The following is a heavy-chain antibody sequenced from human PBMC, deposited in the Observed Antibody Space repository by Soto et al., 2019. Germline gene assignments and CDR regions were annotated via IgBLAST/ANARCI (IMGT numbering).Heavy chain of an antibody. Sequence: SETLSHTCEVYYVAFNDYNWIWIRQPPGKGLEWIGQINHSGISNYNPSLKSRVTMSVDASKNQLSLTLTSVTAADTAVYYCARHQRFSYDSGIYYNTLFDHWGLGTLLTVSS. V-gene: IGHV4-34*01. J-gene: IGHJ4*02. CDR2: INHSGIS. CDR1: YVAFNDYN. D-gene: IGHD3-10*01. CDR3: ARHQRFSYDSGIYYNTLFDH.